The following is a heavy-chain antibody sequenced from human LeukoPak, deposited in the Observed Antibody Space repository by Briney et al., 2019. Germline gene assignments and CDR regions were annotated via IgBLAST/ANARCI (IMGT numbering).Heavy chain of an antibody. CDR2: IYPGDSDT. CDR3: ARRYSSSWYGYYFDY. V-gene: IGHV5-51*01. J-gene: IGHJ4*02. Sequence: GESLKISCKGSEYSFTSYWIGWVRQMPGKGLEWMGIIYPGDSDTRYSPSFQGQVTISADKSISTAYLQWSSLKASDTAMYYCARRYSSSWYGYYFDYWGQGTLVTVSS. D-gene: IGHD6-13*01. CDR1: EYSFTSYW.